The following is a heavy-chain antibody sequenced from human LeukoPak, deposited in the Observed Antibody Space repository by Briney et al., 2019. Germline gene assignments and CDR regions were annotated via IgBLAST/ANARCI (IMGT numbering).Heavy chain of an antibody. CDR3: ARASQWLAFDY. CDR1: GFTVSSNY. D-gene: IGHD6-19*01. J-gene: IGHJ4*02. CDR2: IYNGGST. V-gene: IGHV3-66*01. Sequence: GGSLRLSCAASGFTVSSNYMSWVRQAPGKGLVWVSVIYNGGSTKYADSVKGRFTISRDNSENTLYLQMNSLRDEDTAVYFCARASQWLAFDYWGQGTLVTVSS.